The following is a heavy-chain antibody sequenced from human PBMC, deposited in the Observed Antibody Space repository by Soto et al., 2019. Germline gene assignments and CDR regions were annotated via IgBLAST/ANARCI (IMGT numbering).Heavy chain of an antibody. CDR3: AREYCSSTSCYLGLDV. CDR2: INPNSGGT. CDR1: GYTFTGYY. Sequence: ASVKVSFKASGYTFTGYYMHWVRQAPGQGLEWMGWINPNSGGTNYAQKFQGWVTMTRDTSISTAYMELSRLRSDDTAVYYCAREYCSSTSCYLGLDVWGQGTTVTVSS. V-gene: IGHV1-2*04. D-gene: IGHD2-2*01. J-gene: IGHJ6*02.